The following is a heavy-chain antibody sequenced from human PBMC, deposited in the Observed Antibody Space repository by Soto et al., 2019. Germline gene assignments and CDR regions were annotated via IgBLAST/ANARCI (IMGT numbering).Heavy chain of an antibody. J-gene: IGHJ5*02. V-gene: IGHV4-30-4*08. CDR1: GGSISSDDFY. CDR2: IYHSGST. CDR3: ARERPDGSRLDP. D-gene: IGHD6-13*01. Sequence: SETLSLTCTVSGGSISSDDFYWSWIRQHPGKGLEWIGYIYHSGSTYYNPSLKSRVTISVDTSKNQFSLKLSSVTAADTAVYYCARERPDGSRLDPWGQGTLVTVSS.